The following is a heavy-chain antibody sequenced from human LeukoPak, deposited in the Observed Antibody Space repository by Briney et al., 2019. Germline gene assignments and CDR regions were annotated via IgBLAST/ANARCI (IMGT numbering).Heavy chain of an antibody. Sequence: GRSLRLSCAASGFTFSSYGMHWVRQAPGKGLEWVAVISYDGSNKYYADSVEGRFTISRDNSKNTLYLQMNSLRAEDTAVYYCAKDANWGSGWFDPWGQGTLVTVSS. V-gene: IGHV3-30*18. D-gene: IGHD7-27*01. J-gene: IGHJ5*02. CDR1: GFTFSSYG. CDR2: ISYDGSNK. CDR3: AKDANWGSGWFDP.